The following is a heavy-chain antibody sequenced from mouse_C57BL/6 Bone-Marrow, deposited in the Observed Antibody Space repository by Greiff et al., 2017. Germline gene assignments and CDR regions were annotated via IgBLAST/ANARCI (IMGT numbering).Heavy chain of an antibody. CDR2: IYPGDGDT. Sequence: VQLQQSGPELVKPGASVKISCKASGYAFSSSWMNWVKQRPGKGLEWIGRIYPGDGDTNYNGKFKGKATLTADKSFSTAYMQLSSLTSEDSAVYFCARNGYGAYWGQGTLVTVSA. CDR3: ARNGYGAY. J-gene: IGHJ3*01. CDR1: GYAFSSSW. V-gene: IGHV1-82*01. D-gene: IGHD2-2*01.